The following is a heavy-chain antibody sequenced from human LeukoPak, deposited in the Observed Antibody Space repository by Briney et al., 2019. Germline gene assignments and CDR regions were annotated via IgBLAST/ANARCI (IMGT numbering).Heavy chain of an antibody. V-gene: IGHV3-48*04. D-gene: IGHD6-13*01. CDR3: ARMSSKKNPLHYY. Sequence: LPGGSLRLSCAASGFTFSSNSMNWVRQAPGKGLEWVSYISSSSGTIYYADSVKGRFTISRDNAKNSLYLQMNSLRAEDTAVYYCARMSSKKNPLHYYWGQGTLVTVSS. J-gene: IGHJ4*02. CDR2: ISSSSGTI. CDR1: GFTFSSNS.